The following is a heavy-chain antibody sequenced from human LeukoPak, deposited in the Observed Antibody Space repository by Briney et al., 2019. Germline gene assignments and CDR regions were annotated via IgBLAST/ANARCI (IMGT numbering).Heavy chain of an antibody. CDR3: AKNPGDSSGYYYLYYFDY. V-gene: IGHV3-23*01. Sequence: GGSLRLSCAASGFTFSSYAMSWVRQAPGKGLEWVSAISGSGGSTYYADSVKGRFTISRDNSKNTLYLQMNSLRAEDTAVYYCAKNPGDSSGYYYLYYFDYWGQGTLVTVSS. CDR1: GFTFSSYA. CDR2: ISGSGGST. D-gene: IGHD3-22*01. J-gene: IGHJ4*02.